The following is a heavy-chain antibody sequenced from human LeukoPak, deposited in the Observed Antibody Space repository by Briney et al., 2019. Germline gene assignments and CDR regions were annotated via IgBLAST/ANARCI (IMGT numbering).Heavy chain of an antibody. CDR1: GFTFSSYA. Sequence: PGGSLRLSCAASGFTFSSYAMHWVRQAPSKGLEWVAVISYDGSNKYYADSVKGRFTISRDNSKNTLYLQMNSLRAEDTAVYYCARGSYDILTGPDYWGQGTLVTVSS. D-gene: IGHD3-9*01. CDR3: ARGSYDILTGPDY. V-gene: IGHV3-30-3*01. J-gene: IGHJ4*02. CDR2: ISYDGSNK.